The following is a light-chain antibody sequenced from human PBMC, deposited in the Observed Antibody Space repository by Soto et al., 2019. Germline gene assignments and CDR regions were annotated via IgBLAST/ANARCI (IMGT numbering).Light chain of an antibody. J-gene: IGKJ3*01. V-gene: IGKV3-15*01. CDR3: HHYDNSPPFP. CDR1: HSVNSH. CDR2: GAS. Sequence: MMMTQSPATLSVSPGERVTLSCRTSHSVNSHVAWYQQKPGQAPRLLLYGASTRATGIPVRFSGSGFGTEFTLTISSLQSEDFAVYYCHHYDNSPPFPFGPGTTVDF.